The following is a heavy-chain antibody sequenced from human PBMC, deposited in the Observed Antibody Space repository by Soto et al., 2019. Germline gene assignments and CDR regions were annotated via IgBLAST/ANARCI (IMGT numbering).Heavy chain of an antibody. J-gene: IGHJ6*02. CDR3: VRGVPGDQTYFWYGMDV. D-gene: IGHD7-27*01. CDR1: GFTFSSYS. Sequence: PGGSLRLSCAASGFTFSSYSMNWVRQAPGKGLQWISYISSSSNTIYYADSVKGRFTISRDYAKNSLYLQMNSLTDEDTAVYYRVRGVPGDQTYFWYGMDVWGQGTTVTVSS. V-gene: IGHV3-48*02. CDR2: ISSSSNTI.